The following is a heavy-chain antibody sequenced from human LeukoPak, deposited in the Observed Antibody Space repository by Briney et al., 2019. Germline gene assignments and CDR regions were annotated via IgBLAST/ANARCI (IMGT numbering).Heavy chain of an antibody. CDR2: IYYSGST. CDR1: GSSISSYY. D-gene: IGHD3-3*01. Sequence: PSETLSLTCTVSGSSISSYYWSWIRRPPGKGLEWIGYIYYSGSTNYNPSLKSRVTISVDTSKNQFSLKLSSVTAADTAVYYCARSSGYYDFRSGYFPSDDAFDIWGQGTMVTVSS. J-gene: IGHJ3*02. V-gene: IGHV4-59*01. CDR3: ARSSGYYDFRSGYFPSDDAFDI.